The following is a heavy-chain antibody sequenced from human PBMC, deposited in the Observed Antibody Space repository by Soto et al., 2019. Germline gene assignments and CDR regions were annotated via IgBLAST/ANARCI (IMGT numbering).Heavy chain of an antibody. V-gene: IGHV1-18*01. CDR2: VSGYNGNT. CDR1: GYTFISYG. Sequence: QVQLVQSGAEVKKPGASVKVSCKASGYTFISYGIDGISWVRQAPGQGLEWMGWVSGYNGNTKYAQRFQGRVTMTTDTSTSSAYMELRSLNSDDSAVYYCARDRRLSDRSIYYYYAMDVWGQGTTVTVSS. CDR3: ARDRRLSDRSIYYYYAMDV. J-gene: IGHJ6*02. D-gene: IGHD2-2*02.